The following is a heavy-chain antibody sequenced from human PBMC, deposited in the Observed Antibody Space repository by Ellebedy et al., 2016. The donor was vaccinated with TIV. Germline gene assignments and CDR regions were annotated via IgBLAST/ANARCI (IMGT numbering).Heavy chain of an antibody. V-gene: IGHV3-7*01. CDR3: ARRASYGDYAVQVNSWFDP. D-gene: IGHD4-17*01. Sequence: GESLKISCIASGFNFSSYWMTWVRQAPGKGLEWVANIRQEGDEKYYVDSVTGRFTVSRDNAQNSLYLQMNSLRVEDTAVYYCARRASYGDYAVQVNSWFDPWGQGTLVTVSP. CDR2: IRQEGDEK. CDR1: GFNFSSYW. J-gene: IGHJ5*02.